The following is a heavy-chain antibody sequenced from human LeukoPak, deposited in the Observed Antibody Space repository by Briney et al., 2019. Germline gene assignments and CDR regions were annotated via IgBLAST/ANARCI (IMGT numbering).Heavy chain of an antibody. CDR1: GGSISSGGYY. V-gene: IGHV4-31*03. CDR2: IYYSGST. D-gene: IGHD3-3*01. J-gene: IGHJ6*03. Sequence: SQTLSLTCTVSGGSISSGGYYWNWIRQHPGKGLEWIGYIYYSGSTNYNPSLKSRVTISVDTSKNQFSLKLSSVTAADTAVYYCARGSQPYYDFWKRDYMDVWGKGTTVTVSS. CDR3: ARGSQPYYDFWKRDYMDV.